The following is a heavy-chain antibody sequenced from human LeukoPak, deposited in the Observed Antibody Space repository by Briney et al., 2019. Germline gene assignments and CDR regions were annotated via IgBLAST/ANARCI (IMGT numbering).Heavy chain of an antibody. V-gene: IGHV4-39*01. CDR3: ASLYPVTTLGLALSKHPYFDY. CDR1: GGSLSSSSYY. Sequence: SETLSLTCTVSGGSLSSSSYYWGWLRQPPGKGLEWIGSIYYSGSTYYNPSLKSRVTISVDTSKNQFSLKLSSVTAADTAVYYCASLYPVTTLGLALSKHPYFDYWGQGTLVTVSS. D-gene: IGHD4-11*01. CDR2: IYYSGST. J-gene: IGHJ4*02.